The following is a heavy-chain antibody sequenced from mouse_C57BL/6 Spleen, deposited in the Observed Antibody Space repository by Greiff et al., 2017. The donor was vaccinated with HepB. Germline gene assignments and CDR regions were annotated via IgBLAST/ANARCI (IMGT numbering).Heavy chain of an antibody. D-gene: IGHD1-1*01. CDR3: TTGITTVVAKDWYFDV. J-gene: IGHJ1*03. CDR2: IDPEDGDT. V-gene: IGHV14-1*01. CDR1: GFNIKDYY. Sequence: EVQLQQSGAELVRPGASVKLSCTASGFNIKDYYMHWVKQRPEQGLEWIGRIDPEDGDTEYAPKFQGKATMTADQSANTAYLQLNSMTSEDTAVYYCTTGITTVVAKDWYFDVWGTGTTVTVSS.